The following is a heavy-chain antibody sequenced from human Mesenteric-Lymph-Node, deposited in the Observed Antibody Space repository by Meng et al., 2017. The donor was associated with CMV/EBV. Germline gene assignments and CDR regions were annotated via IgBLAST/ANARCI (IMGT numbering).Heavy chain of an antibody. CDR3: VKGSSHYYYYGMDV. Sequence: GESLKISCAASGFTFSSYAMSWVRQAPGTGLEWVSAISGSGGSTYYADSVKGRFTISRDNSKNTLYLQMNSLRAEDTAVYYCVKGSSHYYYYGMDVWGQGTTVTVSS. J-gene: IGHJ6*02. CDR1: GFTFSSYA. V-gene: IGHV3-23*01. D-gene: IGHD6-13*01. CDR2: ISGSGGST.